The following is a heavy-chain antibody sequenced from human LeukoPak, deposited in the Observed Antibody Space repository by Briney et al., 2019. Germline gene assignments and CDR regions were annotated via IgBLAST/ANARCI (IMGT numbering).Heavy chain of an antibody. CDR2: IYYSGST. D-gene: IGHD4-17*01. Sequence: SETLSLTCTVSGGSISSGDYYWSWIRQPPGKGLEWIGYIYYSGSTNYNPSLKSRVTISVDTSKNQFSLKLSSVTAADTAVYYCARDHGDYSSYYYYGMDVWGQGTTVTVSS. J-gene: IGHJ6*02. CDR3: ARDHGDYSSYYYYGMDV. V-gene: IGHV4-61*08. CDR1: GGSISSGDYY.